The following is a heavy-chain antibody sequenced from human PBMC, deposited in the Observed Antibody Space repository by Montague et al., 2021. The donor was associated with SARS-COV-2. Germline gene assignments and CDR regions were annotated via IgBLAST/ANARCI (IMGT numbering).Heavy chain of an antibody. CDR3: ARQDTIGGFTLDD. V-gene: IGHV6-1*01. CDR1: GDSVSSSTVA. CDR2: TYFRSSFYN. D-gene: IGHD2-15*01. Sequence: CAISGDSVSSSTVAWNWLRQSPSRGLEWLGRTYFRSSFYNDYALSVKSRLNIQPDSAKNQFSLQLTSVTPEDTAIYYCARQDTIGGFTLDDWGQGILVTVSS. J-gene: IGHJ4*02.